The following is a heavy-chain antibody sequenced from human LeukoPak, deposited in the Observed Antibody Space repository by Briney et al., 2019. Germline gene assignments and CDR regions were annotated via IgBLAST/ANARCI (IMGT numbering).Heavy chain of an antibody. J-gene: IGHJ3*02. D-gene: IGHD6-6*01. CDR2: MYYSGST. CDR3: ARVRAARRVNDGFDI. CDR1: GGSISNYY. Sequence: SQTLSLTCSVSGGSISNYYWNWIRQPPGKGLEWIGYMYYSGSTKYSPSLKSRVTISVDTSKNQFSLELTSVTAADTAVYYCARVRAARRVNDGFDIWGQGTMVTVSP. V-gene: IGHV4-59*01.